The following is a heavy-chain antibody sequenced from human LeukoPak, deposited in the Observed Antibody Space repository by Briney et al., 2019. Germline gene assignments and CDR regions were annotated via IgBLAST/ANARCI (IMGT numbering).Heavy chain of an antibody. CDR3: ARGYSYGYTFDY. CDR1: GGSISSGSYY. J-gene: IGHJ4*02. Sequence: PSQTLSLTXTVSGGSISSGSYYWSWIRQPAGKGLEWIGRIYTSGSTNYNPSLKSRVTISADTSKNQFSLKLNSVTAADTAVYYCARGYSYGYTFDYWGQGTLVTVSS. CDR2: IYTSGST. V-gene: IGHV4-61*02. D-gene: IGHD5-18*01.